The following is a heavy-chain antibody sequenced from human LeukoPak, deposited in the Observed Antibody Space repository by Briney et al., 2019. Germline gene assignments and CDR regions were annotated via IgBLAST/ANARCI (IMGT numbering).Heavy chain of an antibody. J-gene: IGHJ6*04. D-gene: IGHD3-10*02. CDR3: AELGITMIGGV. CDR1: GFTLSSYE. V-gene: IGHV3-48*03. Sequence: GSLRLSCAASGFTLSSYEMNWVRQAPGKGLEWVSYISSSGSTIYYADPVKGRFTISRDNAKNSLYLQMNSLRAEDTAVYYCAELGITMIGGVWGKGTTVTISS. CDR2: ISSSGSTI.